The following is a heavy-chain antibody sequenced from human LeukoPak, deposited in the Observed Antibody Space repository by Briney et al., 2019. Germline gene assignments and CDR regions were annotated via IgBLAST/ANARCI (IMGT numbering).Heavy chain of an antibody. J-gene: IGHJ4*02. CDR2: IYYSGST. CDR3: ARGAGFNFWSGYYLTS. Sequence: SETLSLTCAVYGGSFSGYYWSWIRQPPGKGLEWIGYIYYSGSTYYNPSLKSRVTISVDTSKNQFSLKLSSVTAADTAVYYCARGAGFNFWSGYYLTSWGQGTLVTVSS. V-gene: IGHV4-30-4*01. CDR1: GGSFSGYY. D-gene: IGHD3-3*01.